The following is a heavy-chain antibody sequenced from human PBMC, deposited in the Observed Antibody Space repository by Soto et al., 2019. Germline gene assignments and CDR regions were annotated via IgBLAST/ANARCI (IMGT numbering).Heavy chain of an antibody. J-gene: IGHJ5*02. D-gene: IGHD3-22*01. CDR1: GYTFTSYD. CDR2: MNPNSGNT. V-gene: IGHV1-8*01. CDR3: ARYTKYYYASSGYHGSFDP. Sequence: ASVKVSCKASGYTFTSYDINWVRQATGQGLEWMGWMNPNSGNTGYAQKFQGRVTMTRNTSISTAYMELSSLRSEDTAVYYCARYTKYYYASSGYHGSFDPWGQGTLVTVYS.